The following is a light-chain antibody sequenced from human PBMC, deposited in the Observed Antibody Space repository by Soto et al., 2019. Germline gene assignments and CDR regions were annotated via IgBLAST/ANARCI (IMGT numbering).Light chain of an antibody. CDR3: QQWYT. CDR1: QSVGS. V-gene: IGKV3-15*01. J-gene: IGKJ2*01. CDR2: GAS. Sequence: EIVMTQSPATLSVSPGERATLSCRASQSVGSLAWYQHKPGQAPRLLIYGASTRATGIPARFSGSGSGTEFTLTISSLQSEDFAVYYCQQWYTFGQGTKLEIK.